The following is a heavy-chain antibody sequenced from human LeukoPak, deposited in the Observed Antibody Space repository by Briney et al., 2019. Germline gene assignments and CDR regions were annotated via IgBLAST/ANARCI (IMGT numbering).Heavy chain of an antibody. CDR1: GFTFSSYG. CDR2: ISGSGGST. CDR3: AKPYMYYYDSSGYGPGLPLDY. D-gene: IGHD3-22*01. V-gene: IGHV3-23*01. Sequence: GGSLRLSCAASGFTFSSYGMSWVRQAPGKGLEWVSAISGSGGSTYYADSVKGRFTISRDNSKNTLYLQMNSLRAEDTAVYYCAKPYMYYYDSSGYGPGLPLDYWGQGTLVTVSS. J-gene: IGHJ4*02.